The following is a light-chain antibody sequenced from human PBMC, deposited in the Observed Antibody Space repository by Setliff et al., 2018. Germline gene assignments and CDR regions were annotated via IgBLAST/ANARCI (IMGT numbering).Light chain of an antibody. V-gene: IGLV2-14*03. CDR3: SSYTSSSASYV. J-gene: IGLJ1*01. CDR1: SSDVGGYNY. Sequence: QSALTRPASVSGSPGQSITTSCTGTSSDVGGYNYVSWYQQHPGKAPKLMIYDVSNRPSGVSNRFSGSKSGNTASLTISGLQAEDETDYYCSSYTSSSASYVFGTGTKGTVL. CDR2: DVS.